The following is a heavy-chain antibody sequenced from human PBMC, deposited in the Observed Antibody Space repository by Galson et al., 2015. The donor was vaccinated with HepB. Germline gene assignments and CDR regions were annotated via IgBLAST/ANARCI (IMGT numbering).Heavy chain of an antibody. V-gene: IGHV4-39*01. J-gene: IGHJ4*02. CDR1: GGSISSSSYY. Sequence: SETLSLTCTVSGGSISSSSYYWGWIRQPPGKGLEWIGSIYYSGSTYYNPSLKSRVTISVDTSKNQFSLKLSSVTAADTAVYYCARPTRITGTIDYWGQGTLVTVSS. CDR3: ARPTRITGTIDY. CDR2: IYYSGST. D-gene: IGHD1-7*01.